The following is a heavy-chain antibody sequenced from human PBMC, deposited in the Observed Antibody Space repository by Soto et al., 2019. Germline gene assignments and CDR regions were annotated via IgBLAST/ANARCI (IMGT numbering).Heavy chain of an antibody. CDR3: ARDGEQHLDWFDP. V-gene: IGHV1-3*01. CDR1: GYTFTSYA. Sequence: ASVKVSCKASGYTFTSYAMHWARQAPGQRLEWMGWINAGNGNTKYSRKFQGRVTITRDTSASTAYMERSSLRSQDTAVYYCARDGEQHLDWFDPWGQGTLVTVSS. CDR2: INAGNGNT. D-gene: IGHD6-13*01. J-gene: IGHJ5*02.